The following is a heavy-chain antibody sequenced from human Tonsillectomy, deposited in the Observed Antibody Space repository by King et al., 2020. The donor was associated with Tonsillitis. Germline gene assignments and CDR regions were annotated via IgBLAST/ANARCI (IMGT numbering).Heavy chain of an antibody. J-gene: IGHJ4*02. Sequence: VQLQESGPGLVKPSQTLSLTCSVSGGSISSGGYYWSWIRQHPGKGLEWIGYIYYSGGTYYNPSLKSRVTMSVDTSKNQFSLRLTSVTAADTAVYFCASYHCSGTTCYWGYWGQGTLVTVSS. D-gene: IGHD2-2*01. V-gene: IGHV4-31*03. CDR3: ASYHCSGTTCYWGY. CDR1: GGSISSGGYY. CDR2: IYYSGGT.